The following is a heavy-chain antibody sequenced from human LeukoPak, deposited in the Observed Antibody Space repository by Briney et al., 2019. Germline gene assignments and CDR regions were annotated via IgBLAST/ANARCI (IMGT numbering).Heavy chain of an antibody. CDR2: ISGSGGST. J-gene: IGHJ4*02. D-gene: IGHD3-22*01. Sequence: GGSLRLSCAASGFTFSSYSMNWVRQAPGKGLEWVSAISGSGGSTYYADSVKGRFTISRDNSKNTLYLQMNSLRAEDTAVYYCAKMLTYYYDSSGQDYWGQGTLVTVSS. CDR3: AKMLTYYYDSSGQDY. V-gene: IGHV3-23*01. CDR1: GFTFSSYS.